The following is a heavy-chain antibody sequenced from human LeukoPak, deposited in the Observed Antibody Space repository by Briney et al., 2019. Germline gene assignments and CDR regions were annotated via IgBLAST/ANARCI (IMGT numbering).Heavy chain of an antibody. Sequence: VASVKVSCKASGYTFTSYYMHWVRQAPGQGLEWMGIINPSGGSTSYAQKFQGRVTMTRDTSTSTVYMELSSLRSEDTAVYYCARLYYYGSGSYYNYNWFDPWGLGTLVTVSS. CDR3: ARLYYYGSGSYYNYNWFDP. CDR1: GYTFTSYY. J-gene: IGHJ5*02. V-gene: IGHV1-46*01. D-gene: IGHD3-10*01. CDR2: INPSGGST.